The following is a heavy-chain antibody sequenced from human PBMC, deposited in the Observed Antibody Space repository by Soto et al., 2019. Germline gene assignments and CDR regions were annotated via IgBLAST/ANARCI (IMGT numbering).Heavy chain of an antibody. D-gene: IGHD6-19*01. J-gene: IGHJ1*01. CDR1: GFAFSDYY. V-gene: IGHV3-11*01. CDR3: ARSKRGGYSRKYFHL. Sequence: GGSLRLSCAASGFAFSDYYMSWIRQAPGKGLEWVSYISSSGSTIYYADSVKGRFTISRDNAKNSLYLQMNSLRAEDTAVYYCARSKRGGYSRKYFHLWGQRTPVTVSS. CDR2: ISSSGSTI.